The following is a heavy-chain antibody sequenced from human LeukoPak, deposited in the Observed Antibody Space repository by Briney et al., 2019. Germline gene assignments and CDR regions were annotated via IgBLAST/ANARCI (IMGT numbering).Heavy chain of an antibody. D-gene: IGHD4-17*01. V-gene: IGHV4-38-2*02. Sequence: SETLSLTCTVSGYSISSGYYWGWIRQPPGKGLEWIGSIYHSGSTYYNPSLKSRVTISVDTSKNQFSLKLSSVTAADTAVYYCARDRYGDYDYDWFDPWGQGTLVTVSS. J-gene: IGHJ5*02. CDR2: IYHSGST. CDR1: GYSISSGYY. CDR3: ARDRYGDYDYDWFDP.